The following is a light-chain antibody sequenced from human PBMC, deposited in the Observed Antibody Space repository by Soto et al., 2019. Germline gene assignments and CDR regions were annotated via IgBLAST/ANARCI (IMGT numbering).Light chain of an antibody. J-gene: IGKJ4*01. CDR2: DAS. V-gene: IGKV3-11*01. Sequence: EIVMTQSPATLSASPGERATLSCRASQSINSDLAWYQHTPGQAPRLLIYDASTRATGIPARFSGSGSGTDFTLTISSLEPEDFAVYFCQQRINWRSTFGGGTKVDIK. CDR1: QSINSD. CDR3: QQRINWRST.